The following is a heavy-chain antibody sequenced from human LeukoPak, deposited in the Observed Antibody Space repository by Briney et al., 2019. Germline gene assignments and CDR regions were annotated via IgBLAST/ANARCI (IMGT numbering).Heavy chain of an antibody. V-gene: IGHV3-23*01. Sequence: PGGSLRPSCAASGFTFSSYAMSWVRQAPGKGLEWVSAISGSGGSTYYADSVKGRFTISRDNSKNTLYLQMNSLRAEDTAVYYCAKDQASAGSAYYWGQGTLVSVSS. CDR1: GFTFSSYA. CDR3: AKDQASAGSAYY. J-gene: IGHJ4*02. D-gene: IGHD3-16*01. CDR2: ISGSGGST.